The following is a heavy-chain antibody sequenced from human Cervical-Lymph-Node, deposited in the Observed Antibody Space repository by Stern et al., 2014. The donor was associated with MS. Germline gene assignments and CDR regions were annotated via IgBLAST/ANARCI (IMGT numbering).Heavy chain of an antibody. V-gene: IGHV3-23*04. D-gene: IGHD3-16*01. Sequence: EVQLEESGGGLVQPGGSLRLSCAASGFTFSSYAMSWVRQAPGKVLEWVSAISGSGGSTFYADSVKGRFTISRDNSKITLYLQMNSLRVEDTAVYYCARGIFGGYYYYGMDVWGQGTTVTVSS. CDR3: ARGIFGGYYYYGMDV. J-gene: IGHJ6*02. CDR1: GFTFSSYA. CDR2: ISGSGGST.